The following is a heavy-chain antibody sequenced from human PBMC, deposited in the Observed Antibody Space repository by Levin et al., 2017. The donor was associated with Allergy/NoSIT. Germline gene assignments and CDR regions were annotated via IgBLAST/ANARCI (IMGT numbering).Heavy chain of an antibody. CDR2: TGGSGGAT. V-gene: IGHV3-23*01. Sequence: GGSLRLSCAASGFTFSSFAMSWVRQAPGKGLEWVSATGGSGGATYYADSVKGRFIISRDNSKNTLYLDLNSLRAEDTAVYYCAKDMAFWGQGTLVTVSS. J-gene: IGHJ4*02. CDR3: AKDMAF. D-gene: IGHD5-24*01. CDR1: GFTFSSFA.